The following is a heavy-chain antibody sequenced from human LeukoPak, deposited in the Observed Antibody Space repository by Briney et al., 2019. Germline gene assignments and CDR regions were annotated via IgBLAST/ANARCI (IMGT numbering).Heavy chain of an antibody. J-gene: IGHJ4*02. D-gene: IGHD4-17*01. CDR1: GFTVSSNY. CDR3: ARGLRTFDY. V-gene: IGHV3-7*01. Sequence: GGSLRLSCAASGFTVSSNYMTWVRQAPGKGLEWVANIKQDGSEKYYVDSVKGRFTISRDNAKNSLDLQMKSLRAEDTAVYYCARGLRTFDYWAQGTRVTVSS. CDR2: IKQDGSEK.